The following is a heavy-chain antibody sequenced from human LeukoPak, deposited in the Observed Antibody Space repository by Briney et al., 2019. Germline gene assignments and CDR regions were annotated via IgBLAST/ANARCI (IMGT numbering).Heavy chain of an antibody. D-gene: IGHD2-8*02. CDR2: ISDIGST. J-gene: IGHJ4*02. Sequence: SETLSLTCTVTGGSISSYYWSWIRQPPGKGLEWIAYISDIGSTNYNPSLKSRDTISLETSKNQFSLKPSSVTAADTAVYYCAGHHPRNTVDFWGQGTLVTVSS. CDR3: AGHHPRNTVDF. V-gene: IGHV4-59*08. CDR1: GGSISSYY.